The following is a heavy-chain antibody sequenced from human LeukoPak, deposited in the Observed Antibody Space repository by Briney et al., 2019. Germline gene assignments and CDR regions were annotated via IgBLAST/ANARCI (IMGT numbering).Heavy chain of an antibody. V-gene: IGHV4-34*01. CDR1: GGFFSGYY. CDR2: INHSGGT. Sequence: RPSETLSLTCAVYGGFFSGYYWSWIRQPPGKGLEWIGEINHSGGTNYNPSLKSRVTISVDTSKNQFSLKLSSVTAADTAVYYCARGGYRSSWYVGLSAFDIWGQGTMVTVSS. CDR3: ARGGYRSSWYVGLSAFDI. J-gene: IGHJ3*02. D-gene: IGHD6-13*01.